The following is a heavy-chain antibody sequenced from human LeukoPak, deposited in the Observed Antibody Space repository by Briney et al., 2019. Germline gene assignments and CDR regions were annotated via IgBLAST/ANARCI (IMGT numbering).Heavy chain of an antibody. V-gene: IGHV1-69*13. CDR1: GGTFSSYA. CDR2: IIPIFGTA. J-gene: IGHJ4*02. D-gene: IGHD4-17*01. Sequence: GASVTVSCKASGGTFSSYAISWVRQAPGQGLEWMGGIIPIFGTANYAQKFQGRVTITADESTSTAYMELSSLRSEDTAVYYCARDLATVTTVHFDYWGQGTLVTVSS. CDR3: ARDLATVTTVHFDY.